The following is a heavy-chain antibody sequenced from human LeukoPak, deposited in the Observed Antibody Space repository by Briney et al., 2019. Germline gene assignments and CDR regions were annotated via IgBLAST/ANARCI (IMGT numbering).Heavy chain of an antibody. V-gene: IGHV4-34*01. Sequence: SETLSLTCAVYGGSFSGYYWSWIRQPPGKGLEWIGEINHSGSTNYNPSLKSRVTISVDTSKNQFSLKLSSVTAADTAVYYCARGGRGRAYYFDCWGQGTLVTVSS. CDR1: GGSFSGYY. CDR3: ARGGRGRAYYFDC. J-gene: IGHJ4*02. CDR2: INHSGST.